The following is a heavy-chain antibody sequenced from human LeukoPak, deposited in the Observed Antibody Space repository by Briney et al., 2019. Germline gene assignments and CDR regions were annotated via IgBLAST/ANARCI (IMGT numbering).Heavy chain of an antibody. CDR3: ASYSYYYDSSGYFDY. CDR2: IYYSGST. J-gene: IGHJ4*02. Sequence: SETLSLTCTVSGGSISSYYWSWIRQPPGKGLEWIGYIYYSGSTNYNPSLKSRVTISVDTSKDQFSLKLSSVTAADTAVYYCASYSYYYDSSGYFDYWGQGTLVTVSS. V-gene: IGHV4-59*01. CDR1: GGSISSYY. D-gene: IGHD3-22*01.